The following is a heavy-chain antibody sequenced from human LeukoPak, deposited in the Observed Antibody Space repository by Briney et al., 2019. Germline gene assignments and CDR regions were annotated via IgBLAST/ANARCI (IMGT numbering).Heavy chain of an antibody. D-gene: IGHD3-10*01. CDR1: GFTFRNYG. V-gene: IGHV3-30*18. CDR3: ANYGSVSYFAY. Sequence: GGPLRLSCAASGFTFRNYGMHWVRQAPGKGLEWVALISYDGSNKYYADSVKGRFTISRDNSKNTLYLQMISLRAEDTAVYYCANYGSVSYFAYWGQGTLVTVSS. CDR2: ISYDGSNK. J-gene: IGHJ4*02.